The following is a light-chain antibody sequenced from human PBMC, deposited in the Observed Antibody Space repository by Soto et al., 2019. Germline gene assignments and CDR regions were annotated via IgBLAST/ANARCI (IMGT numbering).Light chain of an antibody. CDR2: DAS. V-gene: IGKV3-20*01. CDR3: QQYGSTPLT. CDR1: QLVSSSY. Sequence: EIVLTQSPGTLSLSPGERATLSCRASQLVSSSYLAWYQQKPGQAPRLLIYDASSRATGIPDFTLSISRLEPEDFAVYYCQQYGSTPLTFGGGTKVEIK. J-gene: IGKJ4*01.